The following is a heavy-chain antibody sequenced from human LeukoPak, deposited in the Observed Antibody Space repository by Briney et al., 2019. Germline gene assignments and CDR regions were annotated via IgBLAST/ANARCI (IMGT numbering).Heavy chain of an antibody. V-gene: IGHV4-39*01. Sequence: KPSETLSLTCTVSGGSISSSSYYWGWIRQPPGKGLEWIGSIYYSGSTYYNPSLKSRVTISVDTSKNQFSLQLSSVTAADTAVYYCARPLTPTYSSSWYEGYWGQGTLVTVSS. CDR2: IYYSGST. CDR1: GGSISSSSYY. J-gene: IGHJ4*02. CDR3: ARPLTPTYSSSWYEGY. D-gene: IGHD6-13*01.